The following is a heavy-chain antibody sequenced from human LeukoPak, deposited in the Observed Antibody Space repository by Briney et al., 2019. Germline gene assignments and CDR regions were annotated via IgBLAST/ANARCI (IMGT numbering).Heavy chain of an antibody. CDR3: AKGSGIAVAGTPGY. Sequence: GGSLRLSCAASGFTFSSYAMSWVRQAPGKGLEWVSAISGSGGSTYYADSVKGRFTISRDNSKNTLYLQMNSLRAEDTAVYYCAKGSGIAVAGTPGYWGQGTLVTVSS. D-gene: IGHD6-19*01. V-gene: IGHV3-23*01. CDR1: GFTFSSYA. J-gene: IGHJ4*02. CDR2: ISGSGGST.